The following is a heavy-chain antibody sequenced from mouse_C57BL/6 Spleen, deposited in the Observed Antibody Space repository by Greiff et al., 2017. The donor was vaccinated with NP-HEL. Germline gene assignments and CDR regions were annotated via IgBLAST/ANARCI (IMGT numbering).Heavy chain of an antibody. CDR3: ARCYPGSRYFDV. CDR2: IHPNSGST. Sequence: QVQLQQPGAELVKPGASVKLSCKASGYTFTSYWMHWVKQRPGQGLEWIGMIHPNSGSTNYNEKFKSKATLTVDKSSSTAYMQLSSLTSEDSAVYYCARCYPGSRYFDVWGTGTTVTVSS. D-gene: IGHD1-1*01. J-gene: IGHJ1*03. V-gene: IGHV1-64*01. CDR1: GYTFTSYW.